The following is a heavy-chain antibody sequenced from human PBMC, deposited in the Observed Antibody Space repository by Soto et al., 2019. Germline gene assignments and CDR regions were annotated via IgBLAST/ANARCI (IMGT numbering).Heavy chain of an antibody. CDR2: IWYDGSNK. Sequence: PGGFLRLSCAACGFTFSSYGMHWVRQAPGKGLEWVAVIWYDGSNKYYADSVKGRFTISRDISKSTLYLQMNSLRAEDTAIYYCAKDEQDSGWGKYYFDSWGQGTLVTVSS. CDR1: GFTFSSYG. CDR3: AKDEQDSGWGKYYFDS. J-gene: IGHJ4*02. V-gene: IGHV3-33*06. D-gene: IGHD6-19*01.